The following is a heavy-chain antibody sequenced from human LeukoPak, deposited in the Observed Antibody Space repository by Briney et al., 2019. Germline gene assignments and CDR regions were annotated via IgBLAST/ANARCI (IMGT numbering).Heavy chain of an antibody. CDR3: ARASWFGELSDAFDI. V-gene: IGHV1-2*02. Sequence: VKVSCKASGYTFTGYYMHWVRQAPGQGLEWMGWINPNSGGTNYAQKFQGRVTMTRDTSISTAYMELSRLRSDDTAVYYCARASWFGELSDAFDIWGQGTMVTVSS. CDR2: INPNSGGT. D-gene: IGHD3-10*01. J-gene: IGHJ3*02. CDR1: GYTFTGYY.